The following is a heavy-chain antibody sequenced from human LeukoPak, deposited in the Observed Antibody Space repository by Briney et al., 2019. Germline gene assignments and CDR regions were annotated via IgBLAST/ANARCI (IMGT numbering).Heavy chain of an antibody. Sequence: GGSLRLSCAASGFTVSNKYMTWVRQAPGKGLEWVSLIYSDGRTYYADSVKGRCTISRDNSKNTLYLQMNSLRAEDTAVYYCAKPAISSSGWYYDYWGQGTLVTVSS. CDR1: GFTVSNKY. V-gene: IGHV3-53*01. CDR2: IYSDGRT. D-gene: IGHD6-19*01. J-gene: IGHJ4*02. CDR3: AKPAISSSGWYYDY.